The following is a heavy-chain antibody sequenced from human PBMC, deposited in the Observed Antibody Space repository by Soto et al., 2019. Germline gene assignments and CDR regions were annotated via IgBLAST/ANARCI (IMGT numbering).Heavy chain of an antibody. CDR1: GVTFSSYC. V-gene: IGHV3-30*18. J-gene: IGHJ4*02. Sequence: GGSLRLSCASSGVTFSSYCMPLVRQAPGKGLEWVAVISYDVTNKYYADSVKGRFTISRDNSKNTLYLQMNSLRAEDTAVYYCAKDLRIAVAGTDYFDSWGQGTLVTVSS. CDR3: AKDLRIAVAGTDYFDS. CDR2: ISYDVTNK. D-gene: IGHD6-19*01.